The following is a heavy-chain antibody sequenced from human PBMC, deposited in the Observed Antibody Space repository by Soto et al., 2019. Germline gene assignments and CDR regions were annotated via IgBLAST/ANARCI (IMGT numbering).Heavy chain of an antibody. D-gene: IGHD3-22*01. V-gene: IGHV3-66*01. CDR1: GFTVSSNY. CDR3: ARASANYYDSSGYPLAAEYFQN. J-gene: IGHJ1*01. Sequence: GGSLRLSCAASGFTVSSNYMSWVRQAPGKGLEWVSVIYSGGSTYYADSVKGRFTISRDNSKNTLYLQMNSLRAEDTAVYYCARASANYYDSSGYPLAAEYFQNWGQGTLVTV. CDR2: IYSGGST.